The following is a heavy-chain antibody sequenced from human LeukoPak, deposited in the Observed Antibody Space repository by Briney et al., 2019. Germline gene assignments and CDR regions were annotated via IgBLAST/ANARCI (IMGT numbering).Heavy chain of an antibody. D-gene: IGHD6-6*01. CDR2: IDPSDSYT. CDR3: ARIVSYSSSHQFDY. J-gene: IGHJ4*02. Sequence: RESTKISCKGSGYSFTSYWISWARQMPGKGLECMGRIDPSDSYTNYHPSIQGHVTISADKSISTAYLQWSSLKASDTAMYYCARIVSYSSSHQFDYWGQGTLVTDCS. CDR1: GYSFTSYW. V-gene: IGHV5-10-1*01.